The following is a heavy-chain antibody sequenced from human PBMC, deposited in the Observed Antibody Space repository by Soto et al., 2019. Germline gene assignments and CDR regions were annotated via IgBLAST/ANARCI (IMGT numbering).Heavy chain of an antibody. V-gene: IGHV1-3*01. J-gene: IGHJ4*02. D-gene: IGHD3-22*01. Sequence: EASVKVSCKASGYTFTSYASHWVRQAPGQRLEWMGWINAGNGNAKYSQKFQGRVTITRDTSASTAYVELSSLSSDDTAVYYCARASYYYESSGYYPDYWGQGTLVTVSS. CDR2: INAGNGNA. CDR3: ARASYYYESSGYYPDY. CDR1: GYTFTSYA.